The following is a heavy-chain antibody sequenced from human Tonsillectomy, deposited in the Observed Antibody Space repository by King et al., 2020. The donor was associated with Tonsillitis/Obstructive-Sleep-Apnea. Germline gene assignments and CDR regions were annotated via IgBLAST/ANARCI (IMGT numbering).Heavy chain of an antibody. CDR1: GFTFSTYW. D-gene: IGHD1-14*01. CDR3: ARLRDSGTTYDY. CDR2: LNQDGGVK. Sequence: VQLVESGGDLVQPGGSLRLSCAASGFTFSTYWMSWVRQAPGKGLEWVATLNQDGGVKHDVDSLKGRFTTSRDNAKNSLYLQMNSLRVEDTAVYYCARLRDSGTTYDYWGQGTLVTVSS. V-gene: IGHV3-7*01. J-gene: IGHJ4*02.